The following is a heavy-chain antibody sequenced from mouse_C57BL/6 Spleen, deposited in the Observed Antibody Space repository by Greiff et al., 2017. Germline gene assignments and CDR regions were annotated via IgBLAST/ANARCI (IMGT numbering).Heavy chain of an antibody. D-gene: IGHD1-1*01. CDR1: GYSFTGYY. J-gene: IGHJ1*03. CDR2: INPSTGGT. Sequence: EVQLQQSGPELVKPGASVKISCKASGYSFTGYYMNWVKQSPEKSLEWIGEINPSTGGTTYNQKFKAKATLTVDKSSSTAYMQLKSLTSEDSAGYYCARVGSSSYWYFDVWGTGTTVTVSS. V-gene: IGHV1-42*01. CDR3: ARVGSSSYWYFDV.